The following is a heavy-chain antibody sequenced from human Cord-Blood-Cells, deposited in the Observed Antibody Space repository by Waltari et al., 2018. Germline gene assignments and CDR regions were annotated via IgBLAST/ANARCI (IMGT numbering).Heavy chain of an antibody. D-gene: IGHD3-10*01. Sequence: EVQLVQPGAEVKKPGALLKISCKGSGYSFTSYWIGWVRQMPGKGLEWVGIIYPGDSDTRYSPSFQGQVTISADKSISTAYLQWSSLKASDTAMYYCARHGSWDYWYFDLWGRGTLVTVSS. J-gene: IGHJ2*01. V-gene: IGHV5-51*01. CDR2: IYPGDSDT. CDR1: GYSFTSYW. CDR3: ARHGSWDYWYFDL.